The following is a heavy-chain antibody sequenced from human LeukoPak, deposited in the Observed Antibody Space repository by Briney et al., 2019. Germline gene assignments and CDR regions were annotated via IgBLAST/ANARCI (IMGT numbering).Heavy chain of an antibody. Sequence: ASVEVSCKASGGTFSSYAISWVRQAPGQGLEWMGIINPSGGSTSYAQKFQGRVTMTRDTSTSTVYMELSSLRSEDTAVYYCARGNNKYQLLHRGSYFDYWGRGTLVTVSS. CDR2: INPSGGST. V-gene: IGHV1-46*01. J-gene: IGHJ4*02. D-gene: IGHD2-2*01. CDR3: ARGNNKYQLLHRGSYFDY. CDR1: GGTFSSYA.